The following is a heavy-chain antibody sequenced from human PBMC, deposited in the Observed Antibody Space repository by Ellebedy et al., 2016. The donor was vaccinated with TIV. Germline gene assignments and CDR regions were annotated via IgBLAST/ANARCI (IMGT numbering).Heavy chain of an antibody. V-gene: IGHV4-59*01. D-gene: IGHD3-10*01. CDR2: VYHTGSH. J-gene: IGHJ4*02. Sequence: MPSETLSLTCSVSSVSISDYYWSWIRQPPRQGLEWIGYVYHTGSHNYNTSLRSRVTLAVDTPKNEFSLKLSSVTPADTAICYCARDGVEDYFDYWGQGLLVTVSS. CDR3: ARDGVEDYFDY. CDR1: SVSISDYY.